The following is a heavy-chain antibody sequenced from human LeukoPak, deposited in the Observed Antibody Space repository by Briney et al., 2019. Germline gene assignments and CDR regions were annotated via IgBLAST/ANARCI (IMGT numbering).Heavy chain of an antibody. CDR2: IKQDGSEK. V-gene: IGHV3-7*03. D-gene: IGHD6-13*01. CDR1: GFTFSSYW. J-gene: IGHJ4*02. CDR3: AKGTSADSSSWYYRYFDY. Sequence: GGSLRLSCAASGFTFSSYWMSWVRQAPGKGLEWVANIKQDGSEKYYVDSVKGRFTISRDNAKNSLYLQMNSLRAEDTALYYCAKGTSADSSSWYYRYFDYWGQGTLVTVSS.